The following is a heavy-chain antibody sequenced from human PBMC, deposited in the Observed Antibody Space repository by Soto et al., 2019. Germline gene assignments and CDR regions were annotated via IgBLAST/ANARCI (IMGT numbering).Heavy chain of an antibody. J-gene: IGHJ6*03. Sequence: EVQLVESGGGLVKPGGSLRLSCAASGFTFSSYSMNWVRQAPGKGLEWVSSISSSSSYIYYADSVKGRFTVSRDNAKNSLYLQMNSLRAEDTAVYYCARDRGYFDWLLSDYYYYMDVWGKGTTVTVSS. CDR3: ARDRGYFDWLLSDYYYYMDV. D-gene: IGHD3-9*01. V-gene: IGHV3-21*01. CDR1: GFTFSSYS. CDR2: ISSSSSYI.